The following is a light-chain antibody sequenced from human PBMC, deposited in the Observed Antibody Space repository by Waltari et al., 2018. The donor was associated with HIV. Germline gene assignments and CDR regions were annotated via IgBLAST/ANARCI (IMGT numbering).Light chain of an antibody. CDR3: CSYAGSSTFGV. J-gene: IGLJ3*02. CDR1: SSDVGSYNL. V-gene: IGLV2-23*02. CDR2: EVS. Sequence: QSALTQPASVSGSPGQSITISCTGTSSDVGSYNLVSWYQQHPGKAPKLMIYEVSKRPSGVSNRFSGSKSGNTASLTISGLQAEDEADYHCCSYAGSSTFGVFGGGTKLTVL.